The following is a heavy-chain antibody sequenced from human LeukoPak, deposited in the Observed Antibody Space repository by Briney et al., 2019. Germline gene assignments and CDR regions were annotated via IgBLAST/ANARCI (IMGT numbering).Heavy chain of an antibody. D-gene: IGHD3-10*01. Sequence: GGSLRLSCAASGFTFSSYSMNWVRQAPGKGLEWVSSISSSSSYIYYADSVKGRFTISRDNAKNSLYLQMNGLRAEDTAVYYCASLRGLFDYWGQGTLVTVSS. V-gene: IGHV3-21*01. CDR1: GFTFSSYS. CDR2: ISSSSSYI. CDR3: ASLRGLFDY. J-gene: IGHJ4*02.